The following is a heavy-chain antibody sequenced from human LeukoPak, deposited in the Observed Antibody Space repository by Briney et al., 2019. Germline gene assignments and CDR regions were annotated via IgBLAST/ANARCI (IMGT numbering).Heavy chain of an antibody. J-gene: IGHJ6*03. CDR2: ISSSSSYI. CDR1: GFTFSSYS. CDR3: AGEGVLGWGYYYYYYMDV. Sequence: PGGSLRLSCAASGFTFSSYSMNWVRQAPGKGLEWVSSISSSSSYIYYAGSVKGRFTISRDNAKNSLYLQMNSLRAEDTAVYYCAGEGVLGWGYYYYYYMDVWGKGTTVTVSS. D-gene: IGHD7-27*01. V-gene: IGHV3-21*01.